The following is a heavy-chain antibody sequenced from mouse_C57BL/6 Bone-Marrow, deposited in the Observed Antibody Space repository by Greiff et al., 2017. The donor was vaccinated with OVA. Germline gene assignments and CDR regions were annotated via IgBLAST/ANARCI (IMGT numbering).Heavy chain of an antibody. CDR3: ASDTVEARDLAC. D-gene: IGHD1-1*01. CDR2: ISYDGSN. Sequence: EVQLQESGPGLVKPSQSLSLTCSVTGFSITSGYYWYWIRQFPGNKLEWMGYISYDGSNNYNPSLKNRISITRDTSKNQYFLKLNSVTTEDTDTYYCASDTVEARDLACWGKGTLVTVSA. J-gene: IGHJ3*01. V-gene: IGHV3-6*01. CDR1: GFSITSGYY.